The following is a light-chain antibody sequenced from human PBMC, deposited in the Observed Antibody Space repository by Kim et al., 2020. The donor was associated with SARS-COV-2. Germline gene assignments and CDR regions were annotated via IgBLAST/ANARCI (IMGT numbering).Light chain of an antibody. V-gene: IGLV3-1*01. CDR1: KLGYKY. J-gene: IGLJ2*01. Sequence: PGQPASITCAGDKLGYKYACWYQQEPGQSPVLVIYQDSKRPSGIPERFSGSNSGNTATLTISGTQAMDEADYYCQAWDSSHVVFGGGTQLTVL. CDR2: QDS. CDR3: QAWDSSHVV.